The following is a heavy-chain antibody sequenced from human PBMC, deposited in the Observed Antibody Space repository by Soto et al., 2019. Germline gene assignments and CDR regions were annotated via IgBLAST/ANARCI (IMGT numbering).Heavy chain of an antibody. J-gene: IGHJ1*01. Sequence: QVQLVQSGAEVKKPGASVKVSCKASGYTFTSYAMHWVRQAPGQRLEWMGWINAGNGNTKYSKKFQGRVTITRDTSASTAYMELSSLKSHATAVYYCARDVGTTGDWGQGTLVTVSS. CDR3: ARDVGTTGD. V-gene: IGHV1-3*01. CDR2: INAGNGNT. D-gene: IGHD1-26*01. CDR1: GYTFTSYA.